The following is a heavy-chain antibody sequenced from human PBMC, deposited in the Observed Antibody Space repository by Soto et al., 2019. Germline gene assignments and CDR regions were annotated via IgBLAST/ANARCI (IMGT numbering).Heavy chain of an antibody. V-gene: IGHV4-59*06. CDR1: GGSFSHNY. CDR3: ARVGGINWFDP. CDR2: IYYSGST. D-gene: IGHD1-20*01. Sequence: PSETLSLTWTVAGGSFSHNYWGWIRQHPEKGQEWIGYIYYSGSTNYNQSLKSRVTISVDTSKNQFSLKLSSVTAADTAVYYCARVGGINWFDPWGQGTLVTVSS. J-gene: IGHJ5*02.